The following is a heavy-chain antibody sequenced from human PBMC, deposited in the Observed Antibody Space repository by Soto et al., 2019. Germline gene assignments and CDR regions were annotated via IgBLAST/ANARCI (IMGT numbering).Heavy chain of an antibody. CDR1: GFTVSSNY. CDR3: AREAQALEQGGYSYGNI. CDR2: IYSGGST. V-gene: IGHV3-53*01. Sequence: GGSLRLSCAASGFTVSSNYMSWVRQAPGKGLEWVSVIYSGGSTYYADSVKGRFTISRDNSKNTLYLQMNSLRAEDTAVYYCAREAQALEQGGYSYGNIWGQGTLVTVSS. D-gene: IGHD5-18*01. J-gene: IGHJ4*02.